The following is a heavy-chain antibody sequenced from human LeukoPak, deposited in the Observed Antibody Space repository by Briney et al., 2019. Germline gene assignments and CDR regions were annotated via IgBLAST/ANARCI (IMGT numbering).Heavy chain of an antibody. CDR3: AREGIVGATSRRGAFDI. J-gene: IGHJ3*02. CDR2: ISAYNGNT. Sequence: ASVKVSCKASGYTFTSYGISWVRQAPGQGLEWMGWISAYNGNTNYAQKLQGRVTMTTDTSTSTAYMELRSLRSDDTAVYYCAREGIVGATSRRGAFDIWGQGTMVTVSS. D-gene: IGHD1-26*01. V-gene: IGHV1-18*01. CDR1: GYTFTSYG.